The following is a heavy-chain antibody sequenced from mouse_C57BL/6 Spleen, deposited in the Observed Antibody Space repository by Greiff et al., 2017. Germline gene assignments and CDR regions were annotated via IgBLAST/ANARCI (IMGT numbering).Heavy chain of an antibody. CDR2: IDPENGDT. CDR3: TTGRHYYAMDY. V-gene: IGHV14-4*01. Sequence: EVMLVASGAELVRPGASVKLSCTASGFNIKDAYMHWVKQRPEQGLEWIGWIDPENGDTEYASKFQGKATITADTSSNTAYLQLSSLTSEDTAVYYCTTGRHYYAMDYWGQGTSVTVSS. CDR1: GFNIKDAY. J-gene: IGHJ4*01.